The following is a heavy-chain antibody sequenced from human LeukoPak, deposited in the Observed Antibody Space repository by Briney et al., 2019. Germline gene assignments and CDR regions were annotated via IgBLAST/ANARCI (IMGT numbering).Heavy chain of an antibody. J-gene: IGHJ5*02. CDR3: ARAGVVAATVKWFDP. D-gene: IGHD2-15*01. CDR2: NYYSGST. V-gene: IGHV4-59*01. CDR1: GGSISGYY. Sequence: PSETLSLTWTVSGGSISGYYWSWIRQYPGKGLECIGCNYYSGSTNYNPSLKSRVTMSLDTSTNHFSPKVSSVDAADTPVYYCARAGVVAATVKWFDPWGQGPLVSVSS.